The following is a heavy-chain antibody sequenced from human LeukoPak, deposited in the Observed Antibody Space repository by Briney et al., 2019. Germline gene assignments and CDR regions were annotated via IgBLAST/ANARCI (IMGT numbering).Heavy chain of an antibody. Sequence: GGSLRLSCAASGFTFSSYSMNWVRQAPGKGLEWASYISSSSSTIYYADSVKGRFTISRDNAKNSLYLQMNSLRAEDTAVYYCARAKVVTTPPRYFDYWGQGTLVTVSS. V-gene: IGHV3-48*04. CDR3: ARAKVVTTPPRYFDY. J-gene: IGHJ4*02. CDR1: GFTFSSYS. D-gene: IGHD4-17*01. CDR2: ISSSSSTI.